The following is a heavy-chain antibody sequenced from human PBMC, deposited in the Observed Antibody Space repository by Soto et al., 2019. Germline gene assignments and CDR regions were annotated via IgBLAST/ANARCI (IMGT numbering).Heavy chain of an antibody. CDR2: IYYSGST. CDR1: SGSISSYY. CDR3: ARTGDYDILTGYYMTIGYFDY. D-gene: IGHD3-9*01. V-gene: IGHV4-59*01. Sequence: ETLSLTCTVSSGSISSYYWSWIRQPPGKGLEWIGYIYYSGSTNYNPSLKSRVTISVDTSKNQFSLKLSSVTAADTAVYYCARTGDYDILTGYYMTIGYFDYWGQGTLVTVSS. J-gene: IGHJ4*02.